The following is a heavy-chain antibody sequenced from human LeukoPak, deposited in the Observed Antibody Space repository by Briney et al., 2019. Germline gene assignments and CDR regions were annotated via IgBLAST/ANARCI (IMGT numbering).Heavy chain of an antibody. CDR1: GFTFSNYW. V-gene: IGHV3-74*01. D-gene: IGHD6-19*01. J-gene: IGHJ5*02. CDR3: ARDFFTVAP. CDR2: IKTDGSST. Sequence: GGSLRLSCAASGFTFSNYWMHWVRQAPGKGLEWVSRIKTDGSSTSYADSVKGRFTISRDNAKNTLYLQMNSLRVEDMAVYYCARDFFTVAPWGQGTLVTVSS.